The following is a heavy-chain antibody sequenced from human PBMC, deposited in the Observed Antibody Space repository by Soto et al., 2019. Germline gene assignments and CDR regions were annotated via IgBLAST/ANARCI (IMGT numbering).Heavy chain of an antibody. J-gene: IGHJ6*02. D-gene: IGHD3-10*01. Sequence: QVQLVESGGGVVQPGRSLRLSCAASGFTFSSYVMHWVRQAPGNGLEWVAVISYDGSNKYYADSVKGRFTISRDNSKNTLYLQMNSLRAEDTAVYYCARGSSRGWFGELFFRPAMDVWGQGTTVTVSS. CDR1: GFTFSSYV. CDR3: ARGSSRGWFGELFFRPAMDV. V-gene: IGHV3-30-3*01. CDR2: ISYDGSNK.